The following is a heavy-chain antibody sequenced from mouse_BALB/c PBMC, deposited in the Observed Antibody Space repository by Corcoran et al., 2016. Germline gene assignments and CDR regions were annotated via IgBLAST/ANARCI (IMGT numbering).Heavy chain of an antibody. CDR1: GFSLSTSGMG. CDR3: ARIDYGNYYAMDY. J-gene: IGHJ4*01. V-gene: IGHV8-8*01. Sequence: QVTLKESGPGILQPSQTLSLTCSFSGFSLSTSGMGVGWICQPSGKGMEWLAHIWWEDVKRYNPALKSLLTISKDTSSSQVFIKIASVDTADTATFYCARIDYGNYYAMDYWGQGTSVTVSS. D-gene: IGHD2-1*01. CDR2: IWWEDVK.